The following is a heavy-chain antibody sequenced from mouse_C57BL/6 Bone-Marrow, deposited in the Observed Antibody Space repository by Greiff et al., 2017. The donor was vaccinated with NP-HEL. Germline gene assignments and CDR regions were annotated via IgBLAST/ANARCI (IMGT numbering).Heavy chain of an antibody. Sequence: LQESGPGLVKPSQSLSLTCSVTGYSITSGYYWNWIRQFPGNKLEWMGYISYDGSNNYNPSLKNRISITRDTSKNQFFLKLNSVTTEDTATYYCARDYGSSLYAMDYWGQGTSVTVSS. CDR3: ARDYGSSLYAMDY. V-gene: IGHV3-6*01. J-gene: IGHJ4*01. CDR1: GYSITSGYY. D-gene: IGHD1-1*01. CDR2: ISYDGSN.